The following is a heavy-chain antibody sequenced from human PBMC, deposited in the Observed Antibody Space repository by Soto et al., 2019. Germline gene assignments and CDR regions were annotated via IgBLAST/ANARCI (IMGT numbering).Heavy chain of an antibody. CDR3: AKIDQLLINEFDY. J-gene: IGHJ4*02. CDR1: GFTFSSYA. V-gene: IGHV3-23*01. D-gene: IGHD2-2*01. Sequence: GGSLRLSCAASGFTFSSYAMSWVRQAPGKGLEWVSAISGSGGSTYYADSVKGRFTISRDNSKNTLYLQMNSLRAEDTAVYYCAKIDQLLINEFDYWGQATLVTVSS. CDR2: ISGSGGST.